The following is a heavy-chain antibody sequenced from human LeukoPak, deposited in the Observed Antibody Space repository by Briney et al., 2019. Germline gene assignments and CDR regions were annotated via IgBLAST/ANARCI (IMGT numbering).Heavy chain of an antibody. J-gene: IGHJ4*02. V-gene: IGHV3-74*01. CDR3: AKGGATICDN. CDR2: INSNGSST. D-gene: IGHD5-12*01. CDR1: GFTFSNYW. Sequence: GGSLTLSCAASGFTFSNYWMHWVRQAPGKGLVWVSRINSNGSSTNYADSVKGRFTISRDNAKNTLYLQMSSLRAEDTAVYYCAKGGATICDNWGQGTLVTVSS.